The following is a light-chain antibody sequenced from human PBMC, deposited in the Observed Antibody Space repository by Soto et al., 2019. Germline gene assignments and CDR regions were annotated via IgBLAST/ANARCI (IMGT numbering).Light chain of an antibody. J-gene: IGKJ1*01. Sequence: EIVLTQSAATLSVSPGEISTRSCRASQSVSSNLAWYQQKPGQAPRLIIYGASTRATGIPARFSGSGAGTEFTLTISSLQSEDFAVYYCQQRSNWPRTFGQGTKVDIK. V-gene: IGKV3-15*01. CDR2: GAS. CDR1: QSVSSN. CDR3: QQRSNWPRT.